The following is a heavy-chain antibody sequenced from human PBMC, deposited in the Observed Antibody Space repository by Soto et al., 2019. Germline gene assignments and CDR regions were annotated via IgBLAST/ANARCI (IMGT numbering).Heavy chain of an antibody. J-gene: IGHJ4*02. D-gene: IGHD4-17*01. V-gene: IGHV4-39*01. CDR1: GGSVTNSSYY. Sequence: PSETLSLTCTVSGGSVTNSSYYWGWIRQSPGKGLEWIGSVYYRGRSYSKSSVKSRVTISVDTSKNRFSLSLNSVTASDTAVYFCVSQRTTVPTQAYFDYWGPGXPVTVYS. CDR3: VSQRTTVPTQAYFDY. CDR2: VYYRGRS.